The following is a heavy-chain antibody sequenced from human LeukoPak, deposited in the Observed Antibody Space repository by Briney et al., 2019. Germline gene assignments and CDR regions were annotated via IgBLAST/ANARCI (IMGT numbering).Heavy chain of an antibody. CDR3: AIGLSASV. J-gene: IGHJ4*02. CDR2: ISNDGGST. V-gene: IGHV3-23*01. CDR1: GFTFSSLA. Sequence: GGSLRLSCAASGFTFSSLAMSWIRQAPGKGLEWVSEISNDGGSTFYADSVKGRFTISRDNSKNTLYLQMNSLRAEDTAVYYCAIGLSASVWGQGTLVTVSS. D-gene: IGHD5/OR15-5a*01.